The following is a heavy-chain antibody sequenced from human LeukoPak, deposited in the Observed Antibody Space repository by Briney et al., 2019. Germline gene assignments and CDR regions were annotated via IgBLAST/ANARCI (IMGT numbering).Heavy chain of an antibody. CDR1: GFTFSSYW. Sequence: PGGSLRLSCAASGFTFSSYWMSWVRQAPGKGLEWVANIKQDGSEKYYVDSVKGRFTISRDNAKNSLYLQMNSLRAEDTAVYYCARTSSSWLRRPDKYFQHWGQGTLVTVSS. CDR2: IKQDGSEK. D-gene: IGHD6-13*01. J-gene: IGHJ1*01. CDR3: ARTSSSWLRRPDKYFQH. V-gene: IGHV3-7*01.